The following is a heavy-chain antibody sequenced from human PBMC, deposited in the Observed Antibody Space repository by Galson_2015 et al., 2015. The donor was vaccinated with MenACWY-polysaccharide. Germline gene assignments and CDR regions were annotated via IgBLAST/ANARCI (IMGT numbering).Heavy chain of an antibody. CDR2: TYYRSKWYN. D-gene: IGHD4-17*01. CDR3: AREVHGDLFYFDF. J-gene: IGHJ4*02. Sequence: CAISGDSVSSHSAAWNWIRQSPSRGLEWLGRTYYRSKWYNDYAVSVKSRITVIPDTCTNQFSLQLNSVTPEDTAVYYCAREVHGDLFYFDFWGPGTLVTVSS. CDR1: GDSVSSHSAA. V-gene: IGHV6-1*01.